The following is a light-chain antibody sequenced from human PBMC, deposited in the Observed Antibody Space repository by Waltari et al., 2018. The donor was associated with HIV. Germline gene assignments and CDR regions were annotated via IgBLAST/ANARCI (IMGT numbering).Light chain of an antibody. CDR2: DVN. J-gene: IGLJ2*01. CDR1: DSDFAVSSH. CDR3: SSYGGSDNRVV. Sequence: QSSLTHPPSAPGSPGQSLTIPCAGTDSDFAVSSHFSSYQQHPGRAPKFLIYDVNKRPSGVPDRFSGSKSGNTASLTVSGLQADDEADYYCSSYGGSDNRVVFGGGTKLTVL. V-gene: IGLV2-8*01.